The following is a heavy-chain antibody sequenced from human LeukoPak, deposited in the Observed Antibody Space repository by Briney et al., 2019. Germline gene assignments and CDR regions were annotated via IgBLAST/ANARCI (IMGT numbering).Heavy chain of an antibody. CDR3: ARSGIAAHEPDAFDI. J-gene: IGHJ3*02. Sequence: SETLSLTCTVSGGSISSGSYYWSWIRQPAGKGLEWIGRIYTSGSTNYNPSLKSRVTISVDTSKNQFSLKLSSVTAADTAVYYCARSGIAAHEPDAFDIWGQGTMVTVSS. D-gene: IGHD6-13*01. CDR1: GGSISSGSYY. V-gene: IGHV4-61*02. CDR2: IYTSGST.